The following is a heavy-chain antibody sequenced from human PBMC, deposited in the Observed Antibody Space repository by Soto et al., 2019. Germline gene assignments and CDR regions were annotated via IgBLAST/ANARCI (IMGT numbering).Heavy chain of an antibody. CDR3: AKRRGAGGHFDY. Sequence: GSLRLSCAASGLTFSSYAMGWVRQGPGKGLEWVAVVSIGGSTHYADSVRGRFTISRDNSKNTLSLQMNSLTAEDTAVYFCAKRRGAGGHFDYWGPGALVTVSS. CDR2: VSIGGST. J-gene: IGHJ4*02. CDR1: GLTFSSYA. V-gene: IGHV3-23*01. D-gene: IGHD2-15*01.